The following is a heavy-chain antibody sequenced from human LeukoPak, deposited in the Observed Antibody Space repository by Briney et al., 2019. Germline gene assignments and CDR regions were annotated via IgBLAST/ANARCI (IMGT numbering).Heavy chain of an antibody. V-gene: IGHV1-18*01. CDR3: ARMSGCYSGFDY. Sequence: ASVTVSCKGSGYTFTSYGLSWVRQAHAQGLEWMGWISAYNGNTNYAQKLQGRVTMTTDTSTSTAYMELRSLRSDDTAVYYCARMSGCYSGFDYWGQGTLVTVSS. J-gene: IGHJ4*02. D-gene: IGHD6-19*01. CDR1: GYTFTSYG. CDR2: ISAYNGNT.